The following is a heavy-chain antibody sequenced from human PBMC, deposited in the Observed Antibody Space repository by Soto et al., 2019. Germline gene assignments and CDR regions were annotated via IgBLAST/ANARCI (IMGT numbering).Heavy chain of an antibody. D-gene: IGHD6-19*01. V-gene: IGHV4-30-4*01. J-gene: IGHJ4*02. CDR3: AREGVGYSSGRPLDY. CDR1: GGSISSGDYY. CDR2: IYYSGST. Sequence: SETLSLTCTVSGGSISSGDYYWSWIRQPPGKGLEWIGYIYYSGSTYYNPSLKSRVTISVDTSKNQFSLKLSSVTAADTAVYYCAREGVGYSSGRPLDYWGQGTLVTVSS.